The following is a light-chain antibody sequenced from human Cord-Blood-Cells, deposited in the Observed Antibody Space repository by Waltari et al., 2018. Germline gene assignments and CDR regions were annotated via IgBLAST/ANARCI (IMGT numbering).Light chain of an antibody. J-gene: IGKJ3*01. CDR1: QSISSY. CDR3: QQSYSTPCT. V-gene: IGKV1-39*01. Sequence: DIQMTQSPSSLSASVGDRVTITCRASQSISSYLNWYQQKPGKAPKLLSYAASSLQSRVPSRFSGSGSETDFTLTISSLQPEDFATYYCQQSYSTPCTFGPGTKVDIK. CDR2: AAS.